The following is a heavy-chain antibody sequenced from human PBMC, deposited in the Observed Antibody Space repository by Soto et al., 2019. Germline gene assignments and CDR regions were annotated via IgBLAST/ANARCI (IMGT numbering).Heavy chain of an antibody. CDR3: AKVVRPDDVLSGYYRVYYFHYMDV. Sequence: QLLESGGDLVQPGGSLRLSCTASGFRFSSYVMRWIRQAPGKGLEWVAAISGNGASTYYADSVKGRFTFSRDNSKNTVFLQMNHLRDEDTAVYYCAKVVRPDDVLSGYYRVYYFHYMDVWGEGTTVTVS. CDR1: GFRFSSYV. J-gene: IGHJ6*03. D-gene: IGHD3-3*01. V-gene: IGHV3-23*01. CDR2: ISGNGAST.